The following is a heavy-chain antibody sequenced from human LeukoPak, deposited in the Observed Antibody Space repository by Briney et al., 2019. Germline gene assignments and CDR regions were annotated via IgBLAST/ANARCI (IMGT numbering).Heavy chain of an antibody. Sequence: SETLSLTCAVYGGSFSGYYWSWIRQPPGKGLEWIGEINHSGSTNYNPPLKSRVTISVDTSKNQFPLKLSSVTAADTAVYYCASHSSGWYTDAFDIWGQGTMVTVSS. CDR3: ASHSSGWYTDAFDI. D-gene: IGHD6-19*01. CDR2: INHSGST. J-gene: IGHJ3*02. CDR1: GGSFSGYY. V-gene: IGHV4-34*01.